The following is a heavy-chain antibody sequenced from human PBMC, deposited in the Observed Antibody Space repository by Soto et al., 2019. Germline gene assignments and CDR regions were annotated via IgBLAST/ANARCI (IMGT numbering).Heavy chain of an antibody. CDR3: KRDWNHVGPDY. D-gene: IGHD1-1*01. V-gene: IGHV1-18*01. CDR2: ISSYNGDT. J-gene: IGHJ4*02. CDR1: GYTFTTLG. Sequence: ASVKVSCKTSGYTFTTLGISWVRQAPGQGLEWMGWISSYNGDTSYGQNLQGRVTMTTDTSTSTAYLELRSLRSDDSATYYCKRDWNHVGPDYWDQGPLVTVS.